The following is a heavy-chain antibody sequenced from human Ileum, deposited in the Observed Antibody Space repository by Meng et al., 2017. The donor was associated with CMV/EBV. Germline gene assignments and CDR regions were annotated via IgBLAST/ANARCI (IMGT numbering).Heavy chain of an antibody. CDR3: ARGGCTTTTCQRVGFHY. D-gene: IGHD2-2*01. CDR2: INPNSGAT. CDR1: GYTFSNYG. Sequence: ASVKVSCKASGYTFSNYGISWVRQAPGQGLEWLAWINPNSGATKYTQKFQGRVTMTRDTSMSTAYMELSSLRSDDTAVYYCARGGCTTTTCQRVGFHYWGQGTLVTVSS. V-gene: IGHV1-2*02. J-gene: IGHJ4*02.